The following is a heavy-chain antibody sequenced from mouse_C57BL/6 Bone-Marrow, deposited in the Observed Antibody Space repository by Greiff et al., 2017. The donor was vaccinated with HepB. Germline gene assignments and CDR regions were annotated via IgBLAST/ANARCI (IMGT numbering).Heavy chain of an antibody. CDR1: GFTFSSYA. D-gene: IGHD1-1*01. CDR2: ISDGGSYT. V-gene: IGHV5-4*03. J-gene: IGHJ2*01. CDR3: ARGPLYYGYYFDY. Sequence: EVKLVESGGGLVKPGGSLKLSCAASGFTFSSYAMSWVRQTPEKRLEWVATISDGGSYTYYPDNVKGRFTISRDNAKNNLYLQMSHLTSEDTAMYYCARGPLYYGYYFDYWGQGTTLTVSS.